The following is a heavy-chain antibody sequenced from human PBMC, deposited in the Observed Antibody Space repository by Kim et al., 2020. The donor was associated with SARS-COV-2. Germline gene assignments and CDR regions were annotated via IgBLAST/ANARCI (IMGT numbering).Heavy chain of an antibody. Sequence: GGSLRLSCAASGISFSYYGMHWVRQAPGKGLEWVAVISSDGSNKDYADSVKGRFTLSRDNSKNTLYLEVSSLRTEDTAVYYCAKAYCSSTNCLMEDWGQG. V-gene: IGHV3-30*18. D-gene: IGHD2-2*01. J-gene: IGHJ1*01. CDR2: ISSDGSNK. CDR3: AKAYCSSTNCLMED. CDR1: GISFSYYG.